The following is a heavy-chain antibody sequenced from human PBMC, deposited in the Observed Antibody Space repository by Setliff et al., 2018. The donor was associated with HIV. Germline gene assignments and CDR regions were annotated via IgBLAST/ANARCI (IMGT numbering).Heavy chain of an antibody. V-gene: IGHV3-48*01. CDR3: ARDTVGLDY. Sequence: GGSLRLSCAASGFTFSDCSMNWVRQAPGKGLEWISYITSTGSTIFYADSVKGRFTISRDNDKNSVHLQMTSLRAEDTAVYYCARDTVGLDYWGQGTLVTVSS. J-gene: IGHJ4*02. CDR1: GFTFSDCS. D-gene: IGHD2-15*01. CDR2: ITSTGSTI.